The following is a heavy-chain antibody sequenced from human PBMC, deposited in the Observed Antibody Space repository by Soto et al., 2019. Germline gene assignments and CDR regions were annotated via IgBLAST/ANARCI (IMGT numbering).Heavy chain of an antibody. V-gene: IGHV3-23*01. CDR2: ISGSGGST. CDR3: AKDLRDIVVVVAATRVPLDY. J-gene: IGHJ4*02. CDR1: GFTFSSYA. Sequence: LRLSCAASGFTFSSYAMSWVRQAPGKGLEWVSAISGSGGSTYYADSVKGRFTISRDNSKNTLYLQMNSLRAEDTAVYYCAKDLRDIVVVVAATRVPLDYWGQGTLVTVSS. D-gene: IGHD2-15*01.